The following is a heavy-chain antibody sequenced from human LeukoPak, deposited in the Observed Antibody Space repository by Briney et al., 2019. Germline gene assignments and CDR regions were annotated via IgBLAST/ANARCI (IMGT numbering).Heavy chain of an antibody. D-gene: IGHD2-8*01. Sequence: GESLKISCKGSGYSFTSYWIGWVRQMPGKGMEWMGIIYPGDSDTRYSPSSQGQVTISADKSISTAYLQWSSLKASNTAVYYCARFPYCPNGVCYRKNWFDPWGQGTLVTVSS. V-gene: IGHV5-51*01. CDR2: IYPGDSDT. J-gene: IGHJ5*02. CDR1: GYSFTSYW. CDR3: ARFPYCPNGVCYRKNWFDP.